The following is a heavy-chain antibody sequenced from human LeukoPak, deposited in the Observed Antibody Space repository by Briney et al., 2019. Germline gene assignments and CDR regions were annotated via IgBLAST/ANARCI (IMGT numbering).Heavy chain of an antibody. CDR1: GFIFSNHH. V-gene: IGHV3-30*04. Sequence: PGGSLRLSCAASGFIFSNHHMHWVRQAPGKGLEWVALISFEDGRNTYYADSVKGRFTISRDNSKNTLYLQMNSLRAEDTAVYYCARGNSLGYCSGGSCYSNAFDIWGQGTMVTVSS. CDR2: ISFEDGRNT. D-gene: IGHD2-15*01. J-gene: IGHJ3*02. CDR3: ARGNSLGYCSGGSCYSNAFDI.